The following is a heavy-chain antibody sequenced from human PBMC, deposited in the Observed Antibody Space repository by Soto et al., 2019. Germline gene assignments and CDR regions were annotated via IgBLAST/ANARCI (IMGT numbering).Heavy chain of an antibody. Sequence: GGSLRLSFAASGFPSIGYGRHWVRQAPGKGLVWVSRINSDGSSTSYADSVKGRFTISRDNAKNTLYLQMNSLRAEDTAVYYCRAWTKQWLVHGFDYWGQGTLVTVSS. CDR3: RAWTKQWLVHGFDY. CDR2: INSDGSST. V-gene: IGHV3-74*01. J-gene: IGHJ4*02. D-gene: IGHD6-19*01. CDR1: GFPSIGYG.